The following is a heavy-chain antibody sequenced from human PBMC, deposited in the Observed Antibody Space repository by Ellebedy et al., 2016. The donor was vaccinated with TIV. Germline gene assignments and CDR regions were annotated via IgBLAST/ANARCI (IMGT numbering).Heavy chain of an antibody. V-gene: IGHV3-21*01. D-gene: IGHD4-17*01. Sequence: PGGSLRLSCAASGFNFSGCSMNWVRQAPGKGLEWVSSISSNLHFIHDRDSVKGRFTISRDNAKNSLSLQLDSLRAEDTAVYYCAREGKYDDYERPFDVWGQGTLVTVSS. CDR2: ISSNLHFI. CDR3: AREGKYDDYERPFDV. CDR1: GFNFSGCS. J-gene: IGHJ3*01.